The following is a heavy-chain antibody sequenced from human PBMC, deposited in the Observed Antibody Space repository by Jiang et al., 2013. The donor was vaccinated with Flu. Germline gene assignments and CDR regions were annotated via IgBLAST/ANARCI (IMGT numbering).Heavy chain of an antibody. CDR3: AKSGPPVAGDVFDY. D-gene: IGHD6-19*01. V-gene: IGHV3-23*01. CDR2: ISGSVVA. J-gene: IGHJ4*02. Sequence: SSYAMSWVRQAPGKGLEWVSAISGSVVAHTTQTPXRAGFTISRGNSKNTLYLQMNSLRAEDTAVYYCAKSGPPVAGDVFDYWGQGTLVTVSS. CDR1: SSYA.